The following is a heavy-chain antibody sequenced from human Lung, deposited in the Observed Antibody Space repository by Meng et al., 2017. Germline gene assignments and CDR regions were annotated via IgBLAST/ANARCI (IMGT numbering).Heavy chain of an antibody. CDR3: AHTRYCSRSSCYTFDY. Sequence: QITLKESGPTLFKPTQTLTLTFTFSGFSLSTSEVAVGWIRQPPGKALEWLAVIYWDDDKRYSPSLKSRVTITKDTSKNQVVLTMTNMDSVDTGTYYCAHTRYCSRSSCYTFDYWGQGTLVTVSS. J-gene: IGHJ4*02. CDR1: GFSLSTSEVA. CDR2: IYWDDDK. V-gene: IGHV2-5*02. D-gene: IGHD2-2*02.